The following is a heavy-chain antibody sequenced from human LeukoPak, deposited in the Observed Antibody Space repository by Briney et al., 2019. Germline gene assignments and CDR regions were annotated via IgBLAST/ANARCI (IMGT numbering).Heavy chain of an antibody. CDR3: ARERGYQLLSDAFDI. CDR2: ISSSSSYI. D-gene: IGHD2-2*01. Sequence: RGSLRLSXAASGFTFSSYSMNWVRQAPGKGLEWVSSISSSSSYIYYADSVKGRFTISRDNAKNSLYLQMNSLRAEDTAVYYCARERGYQLLSDAFDIWGQGTMVTVSS. CDR1: GFTFSSYS. J-gene: IGHJ3*02. V-gene: IGHV3-21*01.